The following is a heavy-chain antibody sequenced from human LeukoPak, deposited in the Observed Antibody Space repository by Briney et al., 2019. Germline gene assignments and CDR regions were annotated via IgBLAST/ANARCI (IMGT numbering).Heavy chain of an antibody. Sequence: GGSLRLSCAASGFTFSSYAMSWVRQAPGKGLEWVSHISGGGGTVYYADSVKGRFTISRDNSKNTLYLQMNSLRAEDTAVYYCARLTAAGDYWGQGTLVTVSS. CDR3: ARLTAAGDY. J-gene: IGHJ4*02. V-gene: IGHV3-23*01. D-gene: IGHD6-13*01. CDR2: ISGGGGTV. CDR1: GFTFSSYA.